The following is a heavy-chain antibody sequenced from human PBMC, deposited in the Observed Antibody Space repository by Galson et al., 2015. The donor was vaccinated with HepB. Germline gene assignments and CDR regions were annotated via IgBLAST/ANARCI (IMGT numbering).Heavy chain of an antibody. V-gene: IGHV3-30*18. Sequence: SLRLSCAASGFTFSSSSWLWVPEAPGKGLESVAVISYEGSNNYYADSVKGRFTISSDNSKNTLYLRMNSLRPEDTAVYYCAKQYLIRDLPAFDYWGQGTLVTVSS. J-gene: IGHJ4*02. CDR1: GFTFSSSS. CDR2: ISYEGSNN. CDR3: AKQYLIRDLPAFDY. D-gene: IGHD2-2*02.